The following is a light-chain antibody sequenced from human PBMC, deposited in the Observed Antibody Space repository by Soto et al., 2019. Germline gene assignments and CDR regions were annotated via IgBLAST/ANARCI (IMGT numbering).Light chain of an antibody. V-gene: IGLV1-44*01. J-gene: IGLJ1*01. CDR1: RSNIGSNN. CDR3: AAWDDSLNGVYV. Sequence: QSVLTQPPSASGTPGQRVTISCSGSRSNIGSNNVYWYQQLPGTAPKLLIYSDDKRPSGVPDRFSGSKSGTSASLAISGLQSVDEADYYCAAWDDSLNGVYVFGPGTKLTVL. CDR2: SDD.